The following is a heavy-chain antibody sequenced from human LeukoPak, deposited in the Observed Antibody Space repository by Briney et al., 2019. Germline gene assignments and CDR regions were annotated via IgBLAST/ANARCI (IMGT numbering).Heavy chain of an antibody. Sequence: SVKVSCKASGYTFTGYYMHWVRQAPGQGLEWMGWINPNSGGTNYAQKFQGRVTMTRDTSISTAYMELSRLRSDDTAVYYCATPNECSSTSCSGAYYYGMDVWGQGTTVTVSS. CDR2: INPNSGGT. D-gene: IGHD2-2*01. J-gene: IGHJ6*02. V-gene: IGHV1-2*02. CDR3: ATPNECSSTSCSGAYYYGMDV. CDR1: GYTFTGYY.